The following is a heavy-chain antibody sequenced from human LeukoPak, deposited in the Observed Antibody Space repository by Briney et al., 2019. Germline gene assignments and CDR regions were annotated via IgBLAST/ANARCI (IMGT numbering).Heavy chain of an antibody. D-gene: IGHD3-16*01. Sequence: PGGSLRVSCTVSGFTFSNFWMSWVRQAPGKGLERVANIKQDGSESYYVDSVKGRFTFSRDNAKNSLYLQINSLRAEDTAVYYCARLGEKADFDYWGQGTLVTVSS. V-gene: IGHV3-7*01. CDR1: GFTFSNFW. CDR3: ARLGEKADFDY. J-gene: IGHJ4*02. CDR2: IKQDGSES.